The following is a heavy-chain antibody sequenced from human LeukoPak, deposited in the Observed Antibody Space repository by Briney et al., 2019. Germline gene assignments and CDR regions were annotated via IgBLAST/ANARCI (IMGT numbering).Heavy chain of an antibody. CDR1: GFTFGSYA. Sequence: PGGSLRLSCAASGFTFGSYAMGWVRQAPGKGLEWVSAISGSGGSPYYTDSVKGRFTISKDSSKDTLYLQMNSPRDEDTAVYYCARDHPGSGWYVDYWGQGTLVTVSS. J-gene: IGHJ4*02. V-gene: IGHV3-23*01. CDR2: ISGSGGSP. CDR3: ARDHPGSGWYVDY. D-gene: IGHD6-19*01.